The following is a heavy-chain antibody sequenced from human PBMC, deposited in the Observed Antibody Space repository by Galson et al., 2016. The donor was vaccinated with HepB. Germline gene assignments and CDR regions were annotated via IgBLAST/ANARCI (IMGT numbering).Heavy chain of an antibody. V-gene: IGHV4-38-2*02. Sequence: SETLSLTCSVSGYSIRSGYYWGWIRQAPGKGLEWIGSIYHTGRTNYNPSLKSRVTLSVDTSKNQFFLKLTSVTAADTAIFYCARGNSVEEPDDLGGNWFDPWGQGTLVIVSS. CDR2: IYHTGRT. CDR3: ARGNSVEEPDDLGGNWFDP. J-gene: IGHJ5*02. D-gene: IGHD2/OR15-2a*01. CDR1: GYSIRSGYY.